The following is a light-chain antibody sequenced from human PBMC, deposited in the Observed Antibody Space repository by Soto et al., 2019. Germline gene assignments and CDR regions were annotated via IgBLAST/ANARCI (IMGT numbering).Light chain of an antibody. Sequence: EIVLTQPPGTLSLSPGERATLSCRASQSVSSSYLTRYQQKPGQAPRLLIYGASSRAPCIPDRFGGSGPGTDFTLTITRLEAVDFAVYYCQQDGSSPPITFGQGTRLEIK. J-gene: IGKJ5*01. CDR3: QQDGSSPPIT. V-gene: IGKV3-20*01. CDR2: GAS. CDR1: QSVSSSY.